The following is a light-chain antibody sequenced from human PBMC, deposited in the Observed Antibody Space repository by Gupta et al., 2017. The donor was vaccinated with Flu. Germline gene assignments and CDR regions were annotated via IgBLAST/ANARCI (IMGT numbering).Light chain of an antibody. CDR2: GAS. V-gene: IGKV3-15*01. CDR1: QSVRSN. Sequence: EIVMTQSRATLSVSPGARATLSCRASQSVRSNLAWYQQKPGQTPKLLIYGASTRATGIPARVSGSGSGTEFTLTISSLQSEDFAVYYCQQYHNWPPITFGQGTRLEIK. J-gene: IGKJ5*01. CDR3: QQYHNWPPIT.